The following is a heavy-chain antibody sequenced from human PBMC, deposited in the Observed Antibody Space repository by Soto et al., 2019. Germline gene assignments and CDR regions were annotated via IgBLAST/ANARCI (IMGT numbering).Heavy chain of an antibody. Sequence: SVKVSCKASGVTFSSYSISWLRQAPGQGLEWMGGIIPIFGTANYAQKFQGRVTITADESTSTAYMELSSLRSEDTAVYYCAIEYSSSPPYYPIGYWGQGTLVTVSS. CDR2: IIPIFGTA. CDR3: AIEYSSSPPYYPIGY. CDR1: GVTFSSYS. J-gene: IGHJ4*02. V-gene: IGHV1-69*13. D-gene: IGHD6-6*01.